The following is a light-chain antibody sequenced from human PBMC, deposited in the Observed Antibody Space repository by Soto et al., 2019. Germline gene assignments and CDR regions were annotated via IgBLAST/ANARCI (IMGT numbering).Light chain of an antibody. V-gene: IGKV3-15*01. CDR1: QSVSSN. Sequence: ERVMTQSPATLSVSPGERATLSCRASQSVSSNLAWYQQKPGQAPWLLIYGASTRATGIPARFSGRGSGTEFTLTISSLQSEDFAIYYCQQYDNWPPLNFGGGTKVDIK. CDR3: QQYDNWPPLN. CDR2: GAS. J-gene: IGKJ4*01.